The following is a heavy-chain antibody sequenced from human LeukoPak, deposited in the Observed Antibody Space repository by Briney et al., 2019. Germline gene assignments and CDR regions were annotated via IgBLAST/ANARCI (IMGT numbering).Heavy chain of an antibody. CDR3: ARDYYDSSGYD. J-gene: IGHJ4*02. CDR2: INHSGST. Sequence: SETLSLTCAVYGGSFSGYYWSWIRQPPGKGLEWIGEINHSGSTNYNPSLKSRVTISVDTSKNQFSLKLSSVTAADTAVCYCARDYYDSSGYDWGQGTLVTVSS. D-gene: IGHD3-22*01. V-gene: IGHV4-34*01. CDR1: GGSFSGYY.